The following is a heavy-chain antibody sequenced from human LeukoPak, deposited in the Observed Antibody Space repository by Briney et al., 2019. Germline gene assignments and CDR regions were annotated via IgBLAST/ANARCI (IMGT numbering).Heavy chain of an antibody. CDR2: ISSSSYI. Sequence: GGSLRLSCAASGFTFSSYSMDWVRQAPGKGLEWVSSISSSSYISYADSVKGRFTISRDNAKNSLSLQMNSLRAEDTAVYYCARVQVATHVFDIWGLGTMVTVSS. V-gene: IGHV3-21*01. CDR1: GFTFSSYS. CDR3: ARVQVATHVFDI. J-gene: IGHJ3*02. D-gene: IGHD5-12*01.